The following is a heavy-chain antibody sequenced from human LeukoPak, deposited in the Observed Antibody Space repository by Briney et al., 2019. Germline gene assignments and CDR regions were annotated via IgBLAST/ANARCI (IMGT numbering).Heavy chain of an antibody. CDR1: GGSFNDYY. CDR3: ARRGVTARVGFDP. J-gene: IGHJ5*02. CDR2: INHSGST. D-gene: IGHD2-21*02. Sequence: PSETLSLTCAVYGGSFNDYYWTWIRQSPGKGLEWIGEINHSGSTNYNPSLESRVAMSVDTSKNQLSLKLSTLTAADTALYYCARRGVTARVGFDPWGQGTLVTVSS. V-gene: IGHV4-34*01.